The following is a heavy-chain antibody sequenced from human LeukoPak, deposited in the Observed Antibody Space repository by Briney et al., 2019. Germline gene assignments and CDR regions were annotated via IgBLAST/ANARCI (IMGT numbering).Heavy chain of an antibody. CDR2: INSDGSRT. J-gene: IGHJ4*02. V-gene: IGHV3-74*01. CDR1: GFTFSSYW. D-gene: IGHD1-1*01. CDR3: AKDRALQLPDY. Sequence: GGSLRLSCAASGFTFSSYWMHWVRQAPGKGLVWVSRINSDGSRTIYADSVKGRFTISRDNSKNTLYLQMNSLRAEDTAVYYCAKDRALQLPDYWGQGTLVTVSS.